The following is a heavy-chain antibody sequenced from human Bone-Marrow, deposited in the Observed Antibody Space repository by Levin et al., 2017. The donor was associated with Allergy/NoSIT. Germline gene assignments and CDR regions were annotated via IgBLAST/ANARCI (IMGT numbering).Heavy chain of an antibody. CDR2: ISWNGGSI. J-gene: IGHJ4*02. Sequence: SLKISCAASGFTFDDYAMHWVRQAPGKGLEWVSGISWNGGSIGFGDSVKGRFTISRNNAKNSLYLQMNSLRDEDTALYYCAKGIPLTGPSFDYWGQGTLVTVSA. CDR1: GFTFDDYA. V-gene: IGHV3-9*01. CDR3: AKGIPLTGPSFDY. D-gene: IGHD3-9*01.